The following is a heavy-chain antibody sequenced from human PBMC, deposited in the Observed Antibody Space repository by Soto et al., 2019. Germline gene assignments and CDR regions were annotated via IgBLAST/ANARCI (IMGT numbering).Heavy chain of an antibody. D-gene: IGHD6-13*01. J-gene: IGHJ3*02. CDR2: INHSGST. CDR1: GGSFSGYY. Sequence: QVQLQQWGAGLLKPSETLSLTCAVYGGSFSGYYWSWIRQPPGKGLEWIGEINHSGSTNYNPSLKSRVTISVDTSKNQFSLKLSSVTAADTAVYYCASVYEQQLVRRRNPFDIWGQGTMVTVSS. V-gene: IGHV4-34*01. CDR3: ASVYEQQLVRRRNPFDI.